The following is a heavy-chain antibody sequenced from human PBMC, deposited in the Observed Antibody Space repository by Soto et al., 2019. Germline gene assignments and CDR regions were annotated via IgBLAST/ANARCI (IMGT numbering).Heavy chain of an antibody. J-gene: IGHJ6*02. V-gene: IGHV3-13*01. D-gene: IGHD2-15*01. CDR2: IGTAGDT. CDR1: GFTFSSYD. CDR3: ARAGSASCSGGSFYLYYYGMDV. Sequence: RGYLRLSCAASGFTFSSYDMHWVRQATGKGLEWVSAIGTAGDTYYPGSVKGRFTISRENAKNSLYLQMNSLRAGDTAVYYCARAGSASCSGGSFYLYYYGMDVSCQGTSVTVSS.